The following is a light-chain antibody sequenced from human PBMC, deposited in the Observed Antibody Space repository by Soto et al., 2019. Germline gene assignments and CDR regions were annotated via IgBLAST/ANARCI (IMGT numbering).Light chain of an antibody. J-gene: IGKJ1*01. Sequence: DIVMRQSPATLSVAPGERVTFSCRASETVRSNLAWYQQKPGQAPRLLIYAASTRATGIPARFIGNGSGTEFTLTISSLQSEDFAVYYCQQYNNWWTFGQGTKVDIK. V-gene: IGKV3D-15*01. CDR1: ETVRSN. CDR2: AAS. CDR3: QQYNNWWT.